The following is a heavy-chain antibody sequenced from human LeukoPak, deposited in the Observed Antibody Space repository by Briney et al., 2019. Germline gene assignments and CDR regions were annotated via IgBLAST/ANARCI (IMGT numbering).Heavy chain of an antibody. D-gene: IGHD3-10*01. CDR1: GFSLSNYA. J-gene: IGHJ4*02. V-gene: IGHV3-23*01. Sequence: GGSLRLSCAASGFSLSNYAMIWVRQAPGKGLEWVSAISGSGGSTYYADSVKGRFTISRDNSKNTLYLQMNSLRAEDTAVYYCAKVKKSSMVRGVIIMWYFDYWGQGTLVTVSS. CDR2: ISGSGGST. CDR3: AKVKKSSMVRGVIIMWYFDY.